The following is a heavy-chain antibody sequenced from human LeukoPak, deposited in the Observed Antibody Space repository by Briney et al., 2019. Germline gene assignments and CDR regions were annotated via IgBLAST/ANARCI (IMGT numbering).Heavy chain of an antibody. CDR1: GLTGSHNY. J-gene: IGHJ5*02. Sequence: SGGSLRLSCAASGLTGSHNYVSWVRQAAGKGLEWVSAIHTSGDTCYADSVKGRFTISRDTPKNTLYLQINSLRVEDTAVYYCIVFGDSNHWGQGTLVTVSS. D-gene: IGHD4-17*01. V-gene: IGHV3-53*01. CDR2: IHTSGDT. CDR3: IVFGDSNH.